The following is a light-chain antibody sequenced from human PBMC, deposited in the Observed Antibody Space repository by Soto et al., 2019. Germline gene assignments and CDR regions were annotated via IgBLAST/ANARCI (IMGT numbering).Light chain of an antibody. CDR2: GAS. J-gene: IGKJ4*01. CDR1: QGIGSN. Sequence: IQLTQSPSSLSASGGDRVTITCRASQGIGSNLAWYLQNPGEAPKLLVYGASTLQGGVPSRFSGSGSGTLFTLTITSLQPEDFATYFCQQSNSYPLTFGGGTKV. V-gene: IGKV1-9*01. CDR3: QQSNSYPLT.